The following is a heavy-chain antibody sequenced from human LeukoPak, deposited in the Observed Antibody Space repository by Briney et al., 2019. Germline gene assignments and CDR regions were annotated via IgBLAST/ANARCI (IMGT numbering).Heavy chain of an antibody. D-gene: IGHD2/OR15-2a*01. CDR1: GASVSTSH. CDR3: SEGYFEPFAH. Sequence: SETLSLTCVVSGASVSTSHWNWIRQLPGKGLEWIGCLSYTRKTDYNPSLTSRVTISLGTSKNQVSLKLRSVTAADTAVYYCSEGYFEPFAHWGQGTLVTVSS. V-gene: IGHV4-59*02. CDR2: LSYTRKT. J-gene: IGHJ4*02.